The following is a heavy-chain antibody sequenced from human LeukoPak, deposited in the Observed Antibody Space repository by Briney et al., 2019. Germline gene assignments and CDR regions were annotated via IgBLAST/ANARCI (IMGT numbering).Heavy chain of an antibody. CDR3: AREVVPAARNDYYYYMDV. D-gene: IGHD2-2*01. Sequence: SETLSLICTVSGGSISSYYWSWIRQPPGKGLEWIGYIYYSGSTNYNPSLKSRVTISVDTSKNQFSLKLSSVTAADTAVYYCAREVVPAARNDYYYYMDVWGKGTTVTVSS. V-gene: IGHV4-59*01. J-gene: IGHJ6*03. CDR1: GGSISSYY. CDR2: IYYSGST.